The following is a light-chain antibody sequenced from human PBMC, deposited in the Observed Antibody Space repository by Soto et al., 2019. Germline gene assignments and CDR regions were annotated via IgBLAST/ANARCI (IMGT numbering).Light chain of an antibody. CDR2: DTS. V-gene: IGKV3-20*01. CDR1: QSVSSTY. Sequence: EIVLTQSPGTLSLSPGERATLSCRASQSVSSTYLAWYQHKPGQAPRLLIYDTSSRAAGIPDRFSGSGSATDFTLTISRLEPEDFAVYYCQQYGWTPYTFGQGTKLDIK. CDR3: QQYGWTPYT. J-gene: IGKJ2*01.